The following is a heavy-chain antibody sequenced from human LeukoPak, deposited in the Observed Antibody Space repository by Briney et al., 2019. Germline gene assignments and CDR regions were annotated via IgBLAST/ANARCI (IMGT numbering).Heavy chain of an antibody. CDR1: GFTFSSYA. V-gene: IGHV3-23*01. Sequence: GGSLRLSCAASGFTFSSYAMSWVRQAPGKGLEWVSAISGSGGSTYYADSVKGRFTISRDNSKNTLYLQMNSLRAEDTAVYYVGSYSSSSRGFDYWGQGTLVTVSS. D-gene: IGHD6-6*01. CDR2: ISGSGGST. CDR3: GSYSSSSRGFDY. J-gene: IGHJ4*02.